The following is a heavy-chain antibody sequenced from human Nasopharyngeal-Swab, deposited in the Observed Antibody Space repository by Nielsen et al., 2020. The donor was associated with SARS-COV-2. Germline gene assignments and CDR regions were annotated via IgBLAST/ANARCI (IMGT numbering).Heavy chain of an antibody. J-gene: IGHJ6*03. CDR2: INSDGSST. Sequence: GESLKISCAASGFTFSSYWMHWVRQAPGKGLVWVSRINSDGSSTSYADSVKGRFTISRDNAKNTLYLQMNSLRAEDTAVYYCARVGDDDYGDFPLPYYYYYYMDVWGKGTTVTVSS. V-gene: IGHV3-74*01. CDR3: ARVGDDDYGDFPLPYYYYYYMDV. CDR1: GFTFSSYW. D-gene: IGHD4-17*01.